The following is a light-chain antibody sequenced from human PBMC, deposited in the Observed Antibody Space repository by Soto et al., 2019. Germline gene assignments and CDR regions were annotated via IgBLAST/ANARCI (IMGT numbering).Light chain of an antibody. CDR1: SSDVGSYNR. CDR3: CSYTSSTHYV. V-gene: IGLV2-18*02. J-gene: IGLJ1*01. CDR2: EVS. Sequence: QSALTQPPSVSESPGQSVTISCTGTSSDVGSYNRVSWYQQPPGTAPKLMLYEVSNRPSGVPDRFSGSKSGNTASLTISGLQAEDEGDYYCCSYTSSTHYVFGTGTKVTVL.